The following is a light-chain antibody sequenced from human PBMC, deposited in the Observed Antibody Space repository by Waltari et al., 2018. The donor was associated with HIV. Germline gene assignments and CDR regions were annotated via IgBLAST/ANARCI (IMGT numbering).Light chain of an antibody. CDR1: SSDIGRYNR. Sequence: QSAMTQPASVSGSPGQSITISCTGTSSDIGRYNRVPWYQQHPGKAPKLMIYDVSNRPSGVSDRFSGSKAGNTASLTIAGLQAEDEAHYYCSSYTTSSTFFGGGTKLTVL. CDR2: DVS. V-gene: IGLV2-14*01. CDR3: SSYTTSSTF. J-gene: IGLJ2*01.